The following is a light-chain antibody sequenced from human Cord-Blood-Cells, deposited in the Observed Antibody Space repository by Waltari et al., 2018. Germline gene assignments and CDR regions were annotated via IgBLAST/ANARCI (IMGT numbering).Light chain of an antibody. CDR2: DVS. V-gene: IGLV2-11*01. CDR3: CSYAGSYTWV. Sequence: QSALTQPRSVSGSPGQSVTISCTGTSSDVGGYNYVSWYQQHPGNAPKLMIYDVSKRPSGVPDRFSCSKSGNTSSLTISGLQAEDEADYYCCSYAGSYTWVFGGGTKLTVL. J-gene: IGLJ3*02. CDR1: SSDVGGYNY.